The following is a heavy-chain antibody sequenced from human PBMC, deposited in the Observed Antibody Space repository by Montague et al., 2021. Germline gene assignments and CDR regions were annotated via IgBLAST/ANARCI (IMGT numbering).Heavy chain of an antibody. CDR1: GFTFSNYW. CDR2: ISPDGSWT. Sequence: SLRLSCAASGFTFSNYWMHWVRQAPGKGLLWVSRISPDGSWTNYADSVRDRFTISRDNTKNTLYLQMSSLGAEDTALYYCVRDLNWAVDYWGQGTLVTVSS. D-gene: IGHD7-27*01. V-gene: IGHV3-74*01. J-gene: IGHJ4*02. CDR3: VRDLNWAVDY.